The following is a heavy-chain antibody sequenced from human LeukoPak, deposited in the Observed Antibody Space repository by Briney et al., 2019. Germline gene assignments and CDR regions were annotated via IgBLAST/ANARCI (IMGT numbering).Heavy chain of an antibody. CDR2: ISSSGSAM. J-gene: IGHJ4*02. CDR1: GFTFSSYE. Sequence: GGSLRLSCAASGFTFSSYEMNWVRRAPGKGREWVSYISSSGSAMYYADSVKGRFTISRDNAKNSLYLQMNSLRAEDTAVYYCASVEAGSYFDYWGQGTLVTVSS. D-gene: IGHD3-10*01. CDR3: ASVEAGSYFDY. V-gene: IGHV3-48*03.